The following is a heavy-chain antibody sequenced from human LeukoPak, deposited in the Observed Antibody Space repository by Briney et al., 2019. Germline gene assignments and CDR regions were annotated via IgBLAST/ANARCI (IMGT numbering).Heavy chain of an antibody. V-gene: IGHV4-31*03. Sequence: SETLSLTCTVSGGSISSGGYYWSWIRQHPGKGLEWIGYIYYSGSTCYNPSLKSRVTISVDTSKNQFSLKLSSVTAADTAVYYCARDPRGGAGRVWFGELSRPTAQRHDAFDIWGQGTMVTVSS. CDR2: IYYSGST. D-gene: IGHD3-10*01. CDR1: GGSISSGGYY. J-gene: IGHJ3*02. CDR3: ARDPRGGAGRVWFGELSRPTAQRHDAFDI.